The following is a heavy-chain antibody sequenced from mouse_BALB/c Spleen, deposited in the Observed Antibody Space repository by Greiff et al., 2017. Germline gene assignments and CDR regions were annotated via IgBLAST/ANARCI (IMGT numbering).Heavy chain of an antibody. CDR3: ARRDDGYPFAY. J-gene: IGHJ3*01. Sequence: EVKVVESGGDLVKPGGSLKLSCAASGFTFSSYGMSWVRQTPDKRLEWVATISSGGSYTYYPDSVKGRFTISRDNAKNTLYLQMSSLKSEDTAMYYCARRDDGYPFAYWGQGTLVTVSA. D-gene: IGHD2-3*01. CDR2: ISSGGSYT. V-gene: IGHV5-6*02. CDR1: GFTFSSYG.